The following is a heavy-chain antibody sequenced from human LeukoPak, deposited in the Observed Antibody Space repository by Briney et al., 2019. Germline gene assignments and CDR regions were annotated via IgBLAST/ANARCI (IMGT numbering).Heavy chain of an antibody. CDR1: GFTFSSYS. J-gene: IGHJ4*02. V-gene: IGHV3-21*01. D-gene: IGHD5-12*01. CDR2: ISSSSSYI. Sequence: GGSLRLSCAASGFTFSSYSMNWVRQAPGKGLEWVSSISSSSSYIYYADSVRGRFTISRDNAKNSLYLQMNSLRAEDTAVYYCARVGLVATIEEDYFDYWGQGTLVTVSS. CDR3: ARVGLVATIEEDYFDY.